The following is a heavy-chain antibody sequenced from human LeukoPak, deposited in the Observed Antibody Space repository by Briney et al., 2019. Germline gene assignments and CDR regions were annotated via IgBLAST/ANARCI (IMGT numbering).Heavy chain of an antibody. CDR3: ARDPIRITMIVVPRWAFDI. J-gene: IGHJ3*02. CDR1: GGSISSYY. CDR2: IYYSGST. D-gene: IGHD3-22*01. V-gene: IGHV4-59*12. Sequence: SETLSLTCTVSGGSISSYYWSWIRQPPGKGLEWIGYIYYSGSTNYNPSLKSRVTISVDTSKNQFSLKLSSVTAADTAVYYCARDPIRITMIVVPRWAFDIWGQGTMVTVSS.